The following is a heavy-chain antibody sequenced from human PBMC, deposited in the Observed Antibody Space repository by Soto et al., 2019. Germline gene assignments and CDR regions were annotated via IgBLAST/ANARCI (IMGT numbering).Heavy chain of an antibody. Sequence: ASVKVSCKASGYNFTSCGISWVRQAPGQGLEWMGWISAYDGNTNYAQKLQGRVTMTTDTSTSTAYMELRSLRSDDTAVSYCARSISLWFGEFNWFEPWGQGTLVTVSS. CDR1: GYNFTSCG. J-gene: IGHJ5*02. CDR3: ARSISLWFGEFNWFEP. V-gene: IGHV1-18*01. CDR2: ISAYDGNT. D-gene: IGHD3-10*01.